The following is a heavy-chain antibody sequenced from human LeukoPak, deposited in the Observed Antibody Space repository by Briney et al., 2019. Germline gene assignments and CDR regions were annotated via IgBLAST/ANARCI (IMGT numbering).Heavy chain of an antibody. Sequence: WVPQASRKGLEWVSSINTGDTTNYPYPDSVRGRFTISRDNSKNTLYLQMNSLRVEDTAVYYCAKSLEQPWNFDTWGQGTLVTVFS. V-gene: IGHV3-23*05. CDR2: INTGDTT. CDR3: AKSLEQPWNFDT. D-gene: IGHD1/OR15-1a*01. J-gene: IGHJ4*02.